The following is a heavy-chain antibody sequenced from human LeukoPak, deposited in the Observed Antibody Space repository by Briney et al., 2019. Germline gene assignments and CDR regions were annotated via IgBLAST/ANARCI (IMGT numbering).Heavy chain of an antibody. CDR2: ISSSSSTI. CDR3: ARAEMIVVVITPDAFDI. Sequence: GGSLRLSCAASGFTFSSYSMNWVRQAPGKGLEWVSYISSSSSTIYYADSVKGRFTISRDNAKNSLYLQMNSLRAEDTAVYYCARAEMIVVVITPDAFDIWGQGTMVTVSS. D-gene: IGHD3-22*01. CDR1: GFTFSSYS. J-gene: IGHJ3*02. V-gene: IGHV3-48*04.